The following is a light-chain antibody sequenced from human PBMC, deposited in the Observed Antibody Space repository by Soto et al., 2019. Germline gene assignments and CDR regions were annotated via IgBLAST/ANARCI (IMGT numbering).Light chain of an antibody. CDR2: EVT. J-gene: IGLJ2*01. V-gene: IGLV2-23*02. Sequence: QSALTQPASVSGSPGQSITISCTGTSSDVGNYNLVSWYQHHPGSAPKLIISEVTKRPSGISNRFSGSKSGNTASLTISGLRAEDEANYYCGSYAGSNSYVVFGGGTQLTVL. CDR3: GSYAGSNSYVV. CDR1: SSDVGNYNL.